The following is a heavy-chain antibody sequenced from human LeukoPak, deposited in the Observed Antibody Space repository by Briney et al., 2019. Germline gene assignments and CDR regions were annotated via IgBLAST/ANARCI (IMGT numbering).Heavy chain of an antibody. Sequence: PSETLSLTCTVSGGSISSSSYYWGWIRQPPGKGLEWIGSIYYSGSTYYNPSLKSRVTISVDTSKNQFSLKLSSVTAADTAVYYCARAGYSSSWPTYFDYWGQGTLVTVSS. CDR3: ARAGYSSSWPTYFDY. J-gene: IGHJ4*02. CDR2: IYYSGST. D-gene: IGHD6-13*01. V-gene: IGHV4-39*07. CDR1: GGSISSSSYY.